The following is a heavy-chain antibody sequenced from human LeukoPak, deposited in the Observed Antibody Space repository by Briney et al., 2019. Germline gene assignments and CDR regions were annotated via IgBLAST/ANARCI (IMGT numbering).Heavy chain of an antibody. CDR1: GGSITGYY. V-gene: IGHV4-59*01. Sequence: KSSETLSLTCSVSGGSITGYYWSWIRQPPGKGLEWIGYISYSGSTNYNPSLKSRVTISVDTSKNQFSLKLSSVTAADTAVYYCARIDHNWKYDYWGQGTLVTVSS. J-gene: IGHJ4*02. CDR2: ISYSGST. D-gene: IGHD1-20*01. CDR3: ARIDHNWKYDY.